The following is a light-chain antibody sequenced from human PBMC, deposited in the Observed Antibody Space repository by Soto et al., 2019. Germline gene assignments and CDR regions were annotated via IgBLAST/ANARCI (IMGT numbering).Light chain of an antibody. V-gene: IGKV3-20*01. CDR1: QSVSSNY. CDR2: GAS. Sequence: EIVLTQSPGTLSLSPGERATLSCRASQSVSSNYLAWYQQKPGQAPRLIIYGASNRATGIPDRFSGSGSGTGFTLTISRLEPEDFAVYFCQQYGSSPPFTFGQGTKVEIK. J-gene: IGKJ2*01. CDR3: QQYGSSPPFT.